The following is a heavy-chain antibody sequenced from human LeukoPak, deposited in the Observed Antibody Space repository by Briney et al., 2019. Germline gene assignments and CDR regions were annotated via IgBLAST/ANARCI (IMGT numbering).Heavy chain of an antibody. D-gene: IGHD2-2*01. J-gene: IGHJ5*02. CDR1: GGSTSSSSYY. CDR2: IYYSGST. Sequence: SETLSLTCTVSGGSTSSSSYYWGWIRQPPGKGLEWIGSIYYSGSTYYNPSLKSRVTISVDTSKNQFSLKLSSVTAADTAVYYCARHGPIVVVPAAIGWFDPWGQGTLVTVSS. V-gene: IGHV4-39*01. CDR3: ARHGPIVVVPAAIGWFDP.